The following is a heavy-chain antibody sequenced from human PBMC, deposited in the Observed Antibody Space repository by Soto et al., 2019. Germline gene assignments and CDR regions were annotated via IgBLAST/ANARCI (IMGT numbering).Heavy chain of an antibody. Sequence: SETLSLNCTVYGGSFSTYYWSWFRQPPGKGLEWIGEINHSGNTNYNPSLMGRVTMSFDTSKNQFSLKLSSVTAADTAVYYCTGPYPYYFDSWGQGTLVTVSS. CDR1: GGSFSTYY. CDR3: TGPYPYYFDS. CDR2: INHSGNT. J-gene: IGHJ4*02. V-gene: IGHV4-34*01.